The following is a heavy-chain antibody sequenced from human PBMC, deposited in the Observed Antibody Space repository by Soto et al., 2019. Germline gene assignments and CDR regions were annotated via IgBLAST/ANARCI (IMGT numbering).Heavy chain of an antibody. V-gene: IGHV3-7*01. J-gene: IGHJ6*02. CDR2: IKQDGSEK. D-gene: IGHD3-22*01. CDR3: ARDGWLIYYYYGMDV. CDR1: GFTFSSYW. Sequence: PGGSLRLSCAASGFTFSSYWMSWVRQAPGKGLEWVANIKQDGSEKYYVDSVKGRFTISRDNAKNSLYLQMNSLRAEDTAVYYCARDGWLIYYYYGMDVWGQGTTVTVSS.